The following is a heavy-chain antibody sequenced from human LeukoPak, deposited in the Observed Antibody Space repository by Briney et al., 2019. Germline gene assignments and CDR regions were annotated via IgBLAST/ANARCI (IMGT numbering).Heavy chain of an antibody. V-gene: IGHV3-23*01. Sequence: ESGGSLRLSCAASGFTFSSYAMSWVRQAPGKGLEGVSAISGSGGSTYYADSVKGRFTISRDNSKNTLYLQMNSLRAEDTAVYYCATRLVVVIANNWFDPWGQGTLVTVSS. J-gene: IGHJ5*02. CDR2: ISGSGGST. CDR3: ATRLVVVIANNWFDP. D-gene: IGHD2-21*01. CDR1: GFTFSSYA.